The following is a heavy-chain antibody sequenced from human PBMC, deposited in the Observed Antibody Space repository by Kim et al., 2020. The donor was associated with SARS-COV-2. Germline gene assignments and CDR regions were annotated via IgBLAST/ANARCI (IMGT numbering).Heavy chain of an antibody. CDR3: ARLHWDLLNFPFDS. D-gene: IGHD1-26*01. J-gene: IGHJ4*01. CDR2: INSRASNI. CDR1: GFIFSSND. V-gene: IGHV3-48*03. Sequence: GGSLRLSCAASGFIFSSNDMSWVRQAPGKGLEWIAYINSRASNIQYAQSVKGRFTISRDNVKNTLYLQMNSLSAEDTAMYYCARLHWDLLNFPFDSWGRGILVTVS.